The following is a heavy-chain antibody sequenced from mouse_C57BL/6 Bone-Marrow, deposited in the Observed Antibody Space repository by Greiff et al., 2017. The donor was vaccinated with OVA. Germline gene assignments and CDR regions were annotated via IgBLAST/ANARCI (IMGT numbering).Heavy chain of an antibody. Sequence: DVHLVESGGDLVKPGGSLKLSCAASGFTFSSYGMSWVRQTPDKRLEWVATISSGGSYTYYPDSVKGRFTISRDNAKNTLYLQMSSLKSEDTAMYYCARQDDWEGLDYWGQGTTLTVSS. J-gene: IGHJ2*01. V-gene: IGHV5-6*01. CDR3: ARQDDWEGLDY. D-gene: IGHD4-1*01. CDR1: GFTFSSYG. CDR2: ISSGGSYT.